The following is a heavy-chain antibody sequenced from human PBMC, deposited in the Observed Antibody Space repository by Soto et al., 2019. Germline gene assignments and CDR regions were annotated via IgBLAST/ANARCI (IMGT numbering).Heavy chain of an antibody. Sequence: ASVKVSCKVSGYTLTELSMHWVRQAPGKGLEWMGGFDPEDGETIYAQKFQGRVTMTEDTSTDTAYMELSSLRSEDTAVYYCATVRLYDSSGYYYRWFDPWGQGTLVTVSS. CDR1: GYTLTELS. J-gene: IGHJ5*02. D-gene: IGHD3-22*01. V-gene: IGHV1-24*01. CDR3: ATVRLYDSSGYYYRWFDP. CDR2: FDPEDGET.